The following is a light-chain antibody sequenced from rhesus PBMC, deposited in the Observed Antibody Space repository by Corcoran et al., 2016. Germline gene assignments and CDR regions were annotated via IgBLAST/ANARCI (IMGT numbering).Light chain of an antibody. CDR3: QQYNSRPPT. Sequence: DIQMTQSPSSLSASVGDTVTITCRASPGISSWLAWYQQKPGKAPQFRIYRASSLQRGVPSSFSGNGSGTDFTLTISSLQSEDFRTYYCQQYNSRPPTFGGGTKVELK. V-gene: IGKV1-22*01. CDR1: PGISSW. J-gene: IGKJ4*01. CDR2: RAS.